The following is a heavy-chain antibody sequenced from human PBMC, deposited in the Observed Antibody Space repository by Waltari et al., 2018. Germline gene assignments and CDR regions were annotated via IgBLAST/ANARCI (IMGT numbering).Heavy chain of an antibody. D-gene: IGHD1-1*01. CDR3: ARDRHGLGLLDLQY. CDR2: ISYDESNK. J-gene: IGHJ4*02. V-gene: IGHV3-30*03. Sequence: QVHLVESGGGVVKPGTSLTLPCAGPVFNFNDYGIHWVRQAPGKGLECVAVISYDESNKVYGDSVRGRFTISRDKSNNRVDLQMNSLQIEDTAVYFCARDRHGLGLLDLQYWGRGTQVAVSA. CDR1: VFNFNDYG.